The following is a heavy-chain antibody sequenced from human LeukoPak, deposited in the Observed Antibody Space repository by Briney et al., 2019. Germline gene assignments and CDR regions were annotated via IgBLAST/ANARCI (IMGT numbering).Heavy chain of an antibody. CDR3: ARSPLVAPYYFDY. CDR1: GGSISNYY. CDR2: ISTSGTT. J-gene: IGHJ4*02. Sequence: PSETLSLTCTVSGGSISNYYWSWIRQPAGKGLEWIGRISTSGTTNYNPSLKSRGTMSVDTSKNQFSLKLSSVTAADTAVYYCARSPLVAPYYFDYWGQGTLVTVSS. V-gene: IGHV4-4*07. D-gene: IGHD3-10*01.